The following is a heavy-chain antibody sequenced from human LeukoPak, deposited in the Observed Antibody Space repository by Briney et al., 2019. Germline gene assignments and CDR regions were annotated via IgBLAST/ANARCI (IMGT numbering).Heavy chain of an antibody. CDR2: IYSVGST. D-gene: IGHD2-8*02. CDR3: ARGFVRSTGCMINCTGGVQEKYYFDY. CDR1: GFTVSSNY. Sequence: GGSLRLSCAASGFTVSSNYMSWVRQAPGKGLEWFSVIYSVGSTYYADSVKGRFTISRDNSKNTLYLQMNSLRAEDTDVYYCARGFVRSTGCMINCTGGVQEKYYFDYWGQGTLVTVSS. J-gene: IGHJ4*02. V-gene: IGHV3-53*01.